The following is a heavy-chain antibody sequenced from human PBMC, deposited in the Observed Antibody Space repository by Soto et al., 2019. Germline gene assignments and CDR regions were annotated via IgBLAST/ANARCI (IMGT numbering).Heavy chain of an antibody. D-gene: IGHD6-19*01. CDR3: ARQQWLVLNAFDI. J-gene: IGHJ3*02. CDR2: IYYSGST. CDR1: GGSISSSSYY. Sequence: PSETLSLTCTVSGGSISSSSYYWGWIRQPPGKGLEWIGSIYYSGSTCYNPSLKSRVTISVDRSKNQFSLKLSSVTAADTAVYYCARQQWLVLNAFDIWGQGTMVTVSS. V-gene: IGHV4-39*01.